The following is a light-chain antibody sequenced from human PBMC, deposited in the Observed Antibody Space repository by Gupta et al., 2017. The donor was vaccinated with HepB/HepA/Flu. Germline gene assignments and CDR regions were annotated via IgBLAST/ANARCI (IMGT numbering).Light chain of an antibody. V-gene: IGKV3-11*01. CDR2: DAS. J-gene: IGKJ1*01. Sequence: EIVLTQSPATLSLSPGERATLSRRASQSISTSLAWYQQTPGQAPRLLIYDASNRATGIPARFSGSGSGTDFTLTISSLEPEDFAVYYCQQRGNWPLTFGQGTKVEIK. CDR3: QQRGNWPLT. CDR1: QSISTS.